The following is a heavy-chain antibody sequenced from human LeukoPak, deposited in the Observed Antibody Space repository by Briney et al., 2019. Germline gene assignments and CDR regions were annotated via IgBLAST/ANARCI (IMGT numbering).Heavy chain of an antibody. V-gene: IGHV3-21*01. CDR1: GFTFSSYS. CDR3: ARDHQNGDYVRYYYYYMDV. CDR2: ISSSSYI. J-gene: IGHJ6*03. Sequence: GSLRLSCAASGFTFSSYSMNWVRQAPGKGLEWVSSISSSSYIYYADSVKGRFTISRDNAKNSLYLQMNSLRAEDTAVYYCARDHQNGDYVRYYYYYMDVWGKGTTVTISS. D-gene: IGHD4-17*01.